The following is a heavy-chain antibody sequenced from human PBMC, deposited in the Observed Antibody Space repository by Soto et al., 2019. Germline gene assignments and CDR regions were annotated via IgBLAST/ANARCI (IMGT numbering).Heavy chain of an antibody. CDR1: DVSISSSTYF. CDR3: ARGPRNFDY. CDR2: IYSSGST. J-gene: IGHJ4*02. V-gene: IGHV4-39*01. Sequence: PSETLSLTCTVSDVSISSSTYFWGWIRQPPGKGLEWIGSIYSSGSTYYNPSLKSRVTISVDTTKNQFSLKLSFVTAAGTAVYYCARGPRNFDYWGQGALVTVSS.